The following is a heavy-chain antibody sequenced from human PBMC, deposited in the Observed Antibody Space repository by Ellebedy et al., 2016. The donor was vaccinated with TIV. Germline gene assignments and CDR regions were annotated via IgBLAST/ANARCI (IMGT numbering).Heavy chain of an antibody. CDR2: IYYLGNT. CDR1: GDSMNTTRYY. Sequence: MPSETLSLTCTVSGDSMNTTRYYWGWIRQPPGKGLEWIGNIYYLGNTYYKPSLKSRVTISIDTSKNQFSLRLKSVTAADTGVYYCARVKSGDDYGDYDLGYMDFWGKGSTVSVSS. J-gene: IGHJ6*04. V-gene: IGHV4-39*01. CDR3: ARVKSGDDYGDYDLGYMDF. D-gene: IGHD4-17*01.